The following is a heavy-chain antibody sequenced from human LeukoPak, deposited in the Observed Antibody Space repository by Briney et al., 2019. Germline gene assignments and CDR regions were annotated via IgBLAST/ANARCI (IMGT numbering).Heavy chain of an antibody. Sequence: PGRSLRLSCAASGFTFSSYAMHWVRQAPGKGLEWVAVISYDGSNKYYADSVKGRFTISRDNSKNTLYLQMNSLRAEDTAVYYCARGPITPVAGFSDYWGQGTLVTVSS. CDR2: ISYDGSNK. CDR1: GFTFSSYA. CDR3: ARGPITPVAGFSDY. V-gene: IGHV3-30-3*01. J-gene: IGHJ4*02. D-gene: IGHD6-19*01.